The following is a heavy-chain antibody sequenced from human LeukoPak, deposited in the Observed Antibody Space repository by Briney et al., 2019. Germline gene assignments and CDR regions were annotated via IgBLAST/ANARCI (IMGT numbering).Heavy chain of an antibody. CDR1: GYTFTSYG. D-gene: IGHD2-2*01. CDR3: ARVGLGYCSSTSCYEFDY. V-gene: IGHV1-18*04. Sequence: ASVKVSCKASGYTFTSYGISWVRQAPGQGLEWMGWISAYNGSTNYAQKLQGRVTMTTDTSTSTAYMELRSLRSDDTAVYYCARVGLGYCSSTSCYEFDYWGQGTLVTVPS. J-gene: IGHJ4*02. CDR2: ISAYNGST.